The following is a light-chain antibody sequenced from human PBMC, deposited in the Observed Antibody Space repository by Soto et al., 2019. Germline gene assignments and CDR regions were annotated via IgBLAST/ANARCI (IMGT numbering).Light chain of an antibody. J-gene: IGLJ1*01. CDR2: SGN. CDR1: SYNIGTNT. V-gene: IGLV1-44*01. Sequence: QSVLTQPPSASGTPGQRVTMSCSGSSYNIGTNTVNWYQQLPGSAPQLLIYSGNQRPSGVPDRFSASKSGTSASLAISGLQSGDEADYYCAAWDDSLTGYVFGPGTKLTVL. CDR3: AAWDDSLTGYV.